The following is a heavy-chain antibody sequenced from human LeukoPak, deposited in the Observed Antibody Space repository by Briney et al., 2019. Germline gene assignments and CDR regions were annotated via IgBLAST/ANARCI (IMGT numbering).Heavy chain of an antibody. CDR3: ARGEGGYDYAPPQYYYGMDV. Sequence: ASVKVSCKASGGTFSSYAISWVRQAPEQGLEWMGGIIPIFGTANYAQKFQGRVTITADESTSTAYMELSSLRSEDTAVYYCARGEGGYDYAPPQYYYGMDVWGQGTTVTVSS. V-gene: IGHV1-69*13. J-gene: IGHJ6*02. CDR2: IIPIFGTA. D-gene: IGHD5-12*01. CDR1: GGTFSSYA.